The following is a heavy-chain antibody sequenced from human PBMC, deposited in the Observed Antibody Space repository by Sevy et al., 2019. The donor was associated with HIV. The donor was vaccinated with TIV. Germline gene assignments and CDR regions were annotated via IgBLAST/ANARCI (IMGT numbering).Heavy chain of an antibody. Sequence: GGSLRLSCAVSGFTFSNYWMHWVRQAPGKGLVLVSRINPYGSSVTYVESVRGRFTISRDKAKNTLYLQMSSLRADDTAIYYCARAPADYSTGWSADWGQGTLVTVSS. J-gene: IGHJ4*02. CDR2: INPYGSSV. CDR3: ARAPADYSTGWSAD. CDR1: GFTFSNYW. D-gene: IGHD6-19*01. V-gene: IGHV3-74*01.